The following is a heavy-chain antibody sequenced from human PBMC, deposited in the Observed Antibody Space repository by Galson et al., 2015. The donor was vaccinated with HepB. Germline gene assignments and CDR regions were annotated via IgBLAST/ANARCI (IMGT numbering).Heavy chain of an antibody. CDR1: GFTFDDYA. Sequence: SLRLSCAASGFTFDDYAMHWVRQAPGRGLEWVSGISWHSGNIAYADSVKGRFTISRDNAKRSLYLQMNSLRTEDTALYCCAKARGSSSGRGIDFWGQGTLFTVSS. V-gene: IGHV3-9*01. CDR2: ISWHSGNI. CDR3: AKARGSSSGRGIDF. J-gene: IGHJ4*02. D-gene: IGHD3-16*01.